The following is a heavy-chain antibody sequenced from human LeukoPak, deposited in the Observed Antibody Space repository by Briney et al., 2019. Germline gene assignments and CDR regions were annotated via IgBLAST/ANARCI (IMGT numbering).Heavy chain of an antibody. CDR2: ISYDGSNK. J-gene: IGHJ4*02. CDR1: GFTFSSYA. V-gene: IGHV3-30-3*01. Sequence: PGRSLRLSCAASGFTFSSYAMHWVRQAPGKGLEWVAVISYDGSNKCYADSVKGRFTISRDNSKNTLYLQMNSLRAEDTAVYYCARDLYYDFWSGYRREYYFDYWGQGTLVTVSS. D-gene: IGHD3-3*01. CDR3: ARDLYYDFWSGYRREYYFDY.